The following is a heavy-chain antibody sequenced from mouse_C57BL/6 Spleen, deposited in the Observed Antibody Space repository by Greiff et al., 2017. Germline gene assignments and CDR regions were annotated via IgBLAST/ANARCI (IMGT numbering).Heavy chain of an antibody. J-gene: IGHJ1*03. CDR2: INPNNGGT. CDR1: GYTFTDYN. Sequence: VKLQQSGPELVKPGASVKIPCTASGYTFTDYNMSWVQQSHGKSLEWMGDINPNNGGTIYNQKFKGKATLTVDKSSSTAYMELRSLTSEDTAVYYWAREGYYGSSHWYFDGWGTGTTGTVSS. CDR3: AREGYYGSSHWYFDG. V-gene: IGHV1-18*01. D-gene: IGHD1-1*01.